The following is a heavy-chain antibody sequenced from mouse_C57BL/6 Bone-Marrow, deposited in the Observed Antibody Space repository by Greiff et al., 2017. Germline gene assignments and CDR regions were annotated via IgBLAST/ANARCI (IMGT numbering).Heavy chain of an antibody. CDR1: GFSLTSYG. CDR3: ASSPFDD. J-gene: IGHJ2*01. Sequence: VMLVESGPGLVQPSQSLSITCIVSGFSLTSYGVHWVRQSPGKGLEWLGVIWSGGSTAYNAAFISRLSISKDNSKSQVFFKMNSLQADDTAIEYCASSPFDDWGQGTTLTVSS. V-gene: IGHV2-2*01. CDR2: IWSGGST. D-gene: IGHD6-1*01.